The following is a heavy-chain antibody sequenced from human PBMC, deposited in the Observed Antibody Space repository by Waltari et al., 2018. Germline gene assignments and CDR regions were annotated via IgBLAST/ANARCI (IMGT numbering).Heavy chain of an antibody. D-gene: IGHD3-16*01. Sequence: EVLLLESGGGLVQPGGSLRLSCAASGFTFSSGAMNWVRQAPGKGLDVVSTIYSAGGGGGTQYADSVTGRFTISRDNSKNTLYLQMNRLRAADTAMYYCAKDTLSYSQNWGQGIMVTVSS. J-gene: IGHJ4*02. V-gene: IGHV3-23*01. CDR3: AKDTLSYSQN. CDR2: IYSAGGGGGT. CDR1: GFTFSSGA.